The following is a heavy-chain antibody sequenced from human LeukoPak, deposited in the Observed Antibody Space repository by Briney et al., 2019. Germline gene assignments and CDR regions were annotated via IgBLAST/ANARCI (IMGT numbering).Heavy chain of an antibody. Sequence: ASVKVSCKASGGTSSSYAISWVRQAPGQGLEWMGGIIPIFGTANYAQKFQGRVTITADESTSTAYMELSSLRSEDTAVYYCARSTTLKLRFLQYNWFDPWGQGTLVTVSS. J-gene: IGHJ5*02. CDR3: ARSTTLKLRFLQYNWFDP. CDR2: IIPIFGTA. CDR1: GGTSSSYA. D-gene: IGHD3-3*01. V-gene: IGHV1-69*13.